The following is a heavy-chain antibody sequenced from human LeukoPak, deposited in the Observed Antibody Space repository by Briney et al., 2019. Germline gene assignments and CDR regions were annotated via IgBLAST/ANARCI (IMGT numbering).Heavy chain of an antibody. V-gene: IGHV4-34*01. CDR2: INDAGTT. CDR3: ARFSRITWGDWGDAFDI. Sequence: SETLSLTCTAYGGSFSDYFWSWIRQPPGEGLEWIGEINDAGTTNYNPSLMSRVTIPMDKSKKQFSLIMRSVTAADTAVYYCARFSRITWGDWGDAFDIWGQGAVVTVSS. CDR1: GGSFSDYF. J-gene: IGHJ3*02. D-gene: IGHD2-21*02.